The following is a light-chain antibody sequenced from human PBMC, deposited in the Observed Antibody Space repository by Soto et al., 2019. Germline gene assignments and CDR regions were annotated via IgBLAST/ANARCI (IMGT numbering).Light chain of an antibody. CDR3: KQADISPGT. CDR2: AAS. Sequence: DVLMTQSPSSVSASVGDRLTITCRASQSINSWWLAWYQQKPGRAPKLLISAASTLQSGVPSRFSGRGSGTICPLTISGLHPEDLAIYIVKQADISPGTFGQGTTGKS. CDR1: QSINSW. J-gene: IGKJ1*01. V-gene: IGKV1D-12*01.